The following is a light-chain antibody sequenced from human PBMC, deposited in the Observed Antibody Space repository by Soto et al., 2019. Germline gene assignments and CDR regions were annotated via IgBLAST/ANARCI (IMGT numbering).Light chain of an antibody. CDR2: DVS. CDR1: SSDVGGYSY. V-gene: IGLV2-14*01. CDR3: ASYTSSSTYV. J-gene: IGLJ1*01. Sequence: QSVLTQPASVSGSPGQSIAISCTGTSSDVGGYSYVSWYQQQPGKAPKLVISDVSNRPSGVSDRFSGSKSGNTPSLTISRLQTEDEADYYCASYTSSSTYVFGTGTKVTLL.